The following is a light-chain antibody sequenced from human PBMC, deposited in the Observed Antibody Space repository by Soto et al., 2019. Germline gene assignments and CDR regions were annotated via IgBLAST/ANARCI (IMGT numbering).Light chain of an antibody. CDR3: HHYDAAMWT. V-gene: IGKV3-20*01. CDR1: QSVRSN. CDR2: GAS. Sequence: EIVLTQSPDTLSLSPGERVTLSCRASQSVRSNLDWYQQKPGQSPRLLIYGASTRATGIPDRFSGSGSGTDFTLTISRLEAEDFAVYYCHHYDAAMWTFGQGTKVEIK. J-gene: IGKJ1*01.